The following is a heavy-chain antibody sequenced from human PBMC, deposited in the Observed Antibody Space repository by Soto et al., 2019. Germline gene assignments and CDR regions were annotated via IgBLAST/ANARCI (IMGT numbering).Heavy chain of an antibody. J-gene: IGHJ4*02. CDR2: INPSGGSP. Sequence: GASVKVSCKASGYTFSNYFMHWVRQAPGQGLEWMGIINPSGGSPNYAQKFQGRVTVTTDTSTGTVYMELSSLRSEETAIYYCARGSYDRFDYWRQGTLVTVSS. CDR1: GYTFSNYF. V-gene: IGHV1-46*01. CDR3: ARGSYDRFDY. D-gene: IGHD3-22*01.